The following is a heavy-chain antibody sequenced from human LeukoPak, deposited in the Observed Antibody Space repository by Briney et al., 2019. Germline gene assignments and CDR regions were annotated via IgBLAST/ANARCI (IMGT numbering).Heavy chain of an antibody. CDR2: IYTSGST. CDR1: GGSISSYY. V-gene: IGHV4-4*07. Sequence: SETLSLTCTVSGGSISSYYWSWIRQPAGKGLEWIGRIYTSGSTNYNPSLKSRVTMSVDTSKNQFSLKLSSVTAADTAVYYCASVTDSGSGFYFDYWGQGTLVTVSS. J-gene: IGHJ4*02. CDR3: ASVTDSGSGFYFDY. D-gene: IGHD5-12*01.